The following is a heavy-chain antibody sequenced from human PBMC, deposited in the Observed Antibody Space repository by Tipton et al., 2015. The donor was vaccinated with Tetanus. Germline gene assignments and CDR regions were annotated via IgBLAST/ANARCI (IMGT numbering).Heavy chain of an antibody. V-gene: IGHV4-61*01. J-gene: IGHJ6*03. CDR2: ISYSGNT. D-gene: IGHD1-1*01. CDR1: GGSVRSANSY. Sequence: TLSLTCTVSGGSVRSANSYWSWIRQPPGKGLEWIGHISYSGNTDHNPSLKSRVTISLDTSKNQFSLTLRSVTAADTAVYYCARTTGFSPYYYYMDVWGKGTTVIVSS. CDR3: ARTTGFSPYYYYMDV.